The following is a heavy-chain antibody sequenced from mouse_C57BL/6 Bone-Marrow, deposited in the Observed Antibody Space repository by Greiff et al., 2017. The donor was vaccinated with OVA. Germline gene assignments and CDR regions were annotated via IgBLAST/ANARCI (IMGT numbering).Heavy chain of an antibody. CDR1: GFTFNTYA. CDR3: VRGVYYDYDEGYYDAMDY. J-gene: IGHJ4*01. V-gene: IGHV10-3*01. Sequence: EVQLVESGGGLVQPKGSLKLSCAASGFTFNTYAMHWVRQAPGTGLEWVARIRRKSSNYATYYADSVKDRFTISRDDSQSMLYLQMNNLKTEDTAMYYWVRGVYYDYDEGYYDAMDYWGQGTSVTVSS. D-gene: IGHD2-4*01. CDR2: IRRKSSNYAT.